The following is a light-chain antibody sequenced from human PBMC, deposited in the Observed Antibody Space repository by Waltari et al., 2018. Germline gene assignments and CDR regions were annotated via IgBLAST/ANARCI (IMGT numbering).Light chain of an antibody. CDR3: SSYTSSSSWV. CDR2: EVS. Sequence: QSALTQPASVSGSPGQSITISCTGTSSDVGGYNSVSWYQQHPGKAPKLMIYEVSNRPSWVSNRFSGSKSGNTASLTISGLQAEDEADYYCSSYTSSSSWVFGGGTKLTVL. CDR1: SSDVGGYNS. J-gene: IGLJ3*02. V-gene: IGLV2-14*01.